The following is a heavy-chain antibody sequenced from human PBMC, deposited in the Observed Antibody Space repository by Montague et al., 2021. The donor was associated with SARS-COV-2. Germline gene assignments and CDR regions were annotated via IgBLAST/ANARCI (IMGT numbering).Heavy chain of an antibody. CDR2: IKQDGSEK. CDR3: ARDNDDFWSGYYPLDY. Sequence: SLRLSCAASGFTFSSYWMSWVRQAPGKGLEWVANIKQDGSEKYYVDSVKGRFTISRDNAKNSLYLQMNSLRAKDTAVYYCARDNDDFWSGYYPLDYWGQGTLVTVSS. CDR1: GFTFSSYW. D-gene: IGHD3-3*01. J-gene: IGHJ4*02. V-gene: IGHV3-7*01.